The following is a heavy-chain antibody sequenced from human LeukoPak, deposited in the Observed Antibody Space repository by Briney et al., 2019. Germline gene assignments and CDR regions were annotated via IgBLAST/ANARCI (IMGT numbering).Heavy chain of an antibody. J-gene: IGHJ4*02. Sequence: GGSLRLSCAASGFTFSSYWMSWVRQAPGKGLEWVANIKQDGSEKYYVDSVKGRFTISRDNAKNSLYLQMNSLGAEDTAVYYCARDRAHVLLWFGELGDDSPRFDYWGQGTLVTVSS. CDR2: IKQDGSEK. V-gene: IGHV3-7*01. CDR1: GFTFSSYW. CDR3: ARDRAHVLLWFGELGDDSPRFDY. D-gene: IGHD3-10*01.